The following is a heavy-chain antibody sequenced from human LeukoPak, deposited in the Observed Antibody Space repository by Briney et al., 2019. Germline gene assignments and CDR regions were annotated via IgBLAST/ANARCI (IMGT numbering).Heavy chain of an antibody. CDR1: GFTVSSNY. V-gene: IGHV3-53*01. Sequence: GGSLRLSCAASGFTVSSNYMSWVRQAPGKGPEWVSLIYSGGSTSYADSVKGRFIISRDNSKNTLYLQMNSLRAEDTAVYYCATGITGTTGVYNFWGQGTLVTVSS. J-gene: IGHJ4*02. CDR3: ATGITGTTGVYNF. CDR2: IYSGGST. D-gene: IGHD1-7*01.